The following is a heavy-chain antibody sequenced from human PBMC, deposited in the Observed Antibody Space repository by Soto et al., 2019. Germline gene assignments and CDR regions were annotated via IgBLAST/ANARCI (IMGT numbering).Heavy chain of an antibody. V-gene: IGHV3-30*18. CDR1: GFTFSSYG. Sequence: TXESLQLSCAASGFTFSSYGMHWVRQAPGKGLEWVAVISYDGSNKYYADSVKGRFTISRDNSKNTLYLQMNSLRAEDTAVYYCAKVGIVVVPAADYYYGMDVWGQGTTVTVSS. J-gene: IGHJ6*02. CDR3: AKVGIVVVPAADYYYGMDV. D-gene: IGHD2-2*01. CDR2: ISYDGSNK.